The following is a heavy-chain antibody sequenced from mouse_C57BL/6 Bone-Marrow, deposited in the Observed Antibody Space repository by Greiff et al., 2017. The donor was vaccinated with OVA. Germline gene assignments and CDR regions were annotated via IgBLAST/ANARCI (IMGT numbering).Heavy chain of an antibody. CDR3: TDHGYSAWFAY. CDR1: GFNIKDDY. J-gene: IGHJ3*01. Sequence: EVQLQQSGAELVRPGASVKLSCTASGFNIKDDYMPWVKQRPEQGLEWIGWIDPENGDTAYASKFQGKATITADTSSNTAYLQLSSLTSEDTAVYYCTDHGYSAWFAYWGQGTLVTVSA. D-gene: IGHD2-3*01. V-gene: IGHV14-4*01. CDR2: IDPENGDT.